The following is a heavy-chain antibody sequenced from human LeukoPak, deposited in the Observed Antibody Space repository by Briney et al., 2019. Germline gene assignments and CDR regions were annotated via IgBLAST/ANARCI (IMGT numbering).Heavy chain of an antibody. V-gene: IGHV4-38-2*02. CDR1: GYSISSGYY. J-gene: IGHJ6*02. D-gene: IGHD2-2*01. Sequence: SETLSLTCSVSGYSISSGYYWGWIRQPPGKGREWIGSIYHSGITLYNPSLTSRITISLDTSENHFSLHLSSVTAADTAVYYCARVGDVVVVPAANYGMNVWGQGTTVTVSS. CDR3: ARVGDVVVVPAANYGMNV. CDR2: IYHSGIT.